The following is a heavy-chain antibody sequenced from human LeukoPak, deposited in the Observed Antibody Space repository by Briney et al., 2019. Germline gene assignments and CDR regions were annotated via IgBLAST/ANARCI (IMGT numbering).Heavy chain of an antibody. CDR2: INPNSGGT. CDR1: GYTFTGYY. CDR3: GRDGSSGWYKSGMYYFDY. V-gene: IGHV1-2*02. D-gene: IGHD6-19*01. J-gene: IGHJ4*02. Sequence: ASVKVSCKASGYTFTGYYMHWVRQAPGQGLEWMGWINPNSGGTNYAQKFQGRVTMTRDTSISTAYMELSRLRSDDTAVYYCGRDGSSGWYKSGMYYFDYWGQEPLVTVSS.